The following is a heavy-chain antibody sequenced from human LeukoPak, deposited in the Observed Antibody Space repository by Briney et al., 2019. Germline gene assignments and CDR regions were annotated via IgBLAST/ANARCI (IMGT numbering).Heavy chain of an antibody. Sequence: ASVKVSCKASGYTFTSYGLSWVRQAPGQGLEWMGWISAYNGNTNYAQKLQGRVTMTRDMSTSTDYMELSSLRSEDTAIYYCARDNSVGDNAWWFDPWGQGTLVTVSS. J-gene: IGHJ5*02. CDR3: ARDNSVGDNAWWFDP. CDR1: GYTFTSYG. D-gene: IGHD1-26*01. V-gene: IGHV1-18*01. CDR2: ISAYNGNT.